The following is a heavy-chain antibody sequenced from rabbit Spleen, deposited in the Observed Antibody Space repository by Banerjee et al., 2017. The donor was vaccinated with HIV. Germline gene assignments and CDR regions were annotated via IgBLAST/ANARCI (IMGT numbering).Heavy chain of an antibody. J-gene: IGHJ4*01. CDR1: GVSLNDKDV. Sequence: EQLEESGGGLVKPEGSLTLTCKASGVSLNDKDVMCWVRQAPGKGLEWIACIAGSSSGFTYSATWTKGRFIISKTSSTTVTLQMTSLTAADTATYFCARETSSGWGIVSFYFSLWGPGTLVTVS. CDR3: ARETSSGWGIVSFYFSL. D-gene: IGHD4-1*01. V-gene: IGHV1S45*01. CDR2: IAGSSSGFT.